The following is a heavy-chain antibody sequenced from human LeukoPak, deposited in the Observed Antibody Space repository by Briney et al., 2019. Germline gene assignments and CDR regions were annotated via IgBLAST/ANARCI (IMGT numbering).Heavy chain of an antibody. V-gene: IGHV3-30*18. J-gene: IGHJ4*02. CDR3: AKDALWFGELLRPTLDY. CDR2: ISYDGSNK. Sequence: GRSLRLSCAASGFTFSSYGMHWVRQAPGKGLEWVAVISYDGSNKYYADSVKGRFTISRDNSKNTLYLQMNSLRAEDTAVYYCAKDALWFGELLRPTLDYWGQGTLVTASS. D-gene: IGHD3-10*01. CDR1: GFTFSSYG.